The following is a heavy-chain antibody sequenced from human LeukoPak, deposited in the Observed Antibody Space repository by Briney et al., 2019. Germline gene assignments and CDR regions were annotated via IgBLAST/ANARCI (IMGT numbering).Heavy chain of an antibody. V-gene: IGHV3-7*01. D-gene: IGHD3-22*01. CDR3: ARDPRYYDSSGYYAGY. Sequence: QPGGSLRLSCAASGFTFSSYWMSWVRQAPGKGLEWVANIKQDGSGKYYVDSVKGRFTISRDNAKNSLYLQMNSLRAEDTAVYYCARDPRYYDSSGYYAGYWGQGTLVTVSS. CDR1: GFTFSSYW. J-gene: IGHJ4*02. CDR2: IKQDGSGK.